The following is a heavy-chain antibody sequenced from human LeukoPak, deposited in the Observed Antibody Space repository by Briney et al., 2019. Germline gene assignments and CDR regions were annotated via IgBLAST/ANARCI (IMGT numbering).Heavy chain of an antibody. V-gene: IGHV1-2*02. CDR2: INPNSGGT. Sequence: EASVKVSCKASGYTFTGYYMHWVRQAPGQGVEWMGWINPNSGGTNNAQKFQGRVTMTRDTSITTVYMELSSLGSGDTALYYCSTEDKYCKTTSCDDYWGQGTLVTVSS. CDR1: GYTFTGYY. J-gene: IGHJ4*02. CDR3: STEDKYCKTTSCDDY. D-gene: IGHD2/OR15-2a*01.